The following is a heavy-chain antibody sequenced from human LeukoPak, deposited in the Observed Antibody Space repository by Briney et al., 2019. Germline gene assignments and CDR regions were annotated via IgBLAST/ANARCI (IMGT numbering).Heavy chain of an antibody. J-gene: IGHJ5*02. D-gene: IGHD3-9*01. CDR2: ISSSGSTI. CDR3: ARAYYDILTGYYRGNWFDP. Sequence: GGSLRLSCAASGFTFSDYYMSWIRQAPGKGLEWVSYISSSGSTIYYADSVKGRFTIYRDNAKNSLYMQMNSLRAEETAVYYCARAYYDILTGYYRGNWFDPWGQGTLVTVSS. CDR1: GFTFSDYY. V-gene: IGHV3-11*04.